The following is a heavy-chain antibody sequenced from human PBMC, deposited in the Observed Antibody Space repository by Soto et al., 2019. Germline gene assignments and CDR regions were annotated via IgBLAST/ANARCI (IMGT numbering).Heavy chain of an antibody. D-gene: IGHD2-8*02. V-gene: IGHV3-23*01. CDR2: ILVGGST. CDR3: AKATATGGGAFDI. Sequence: PGGSLRLSCAASGFTCSSCDMSWVRQAPGKGLEWVSTILVGGSTHYPDSVKGRFTISRDNSKNTVFLQMNSLTAGDTAVYYCAKATATGGGAFDIRGQGTMVTVS. J-gene: IGHJ3*02. CDR1: GFTCSSCD.